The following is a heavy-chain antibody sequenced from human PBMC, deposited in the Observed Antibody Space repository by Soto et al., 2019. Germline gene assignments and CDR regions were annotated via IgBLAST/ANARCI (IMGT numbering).Heavy chain of an antibody. CDR2: IYYSGST. J-gene: IGHJ4*02. Sequence: SETLSLTCTVSGGSISSYYWSWIRQPPGKGLEWIGYIYYSGSTYYNPSLTSRVTISVDMSKNQFSLKLSSVTAADTAVYYCAKDLWAEHGAAWPADYWGQGVLVTVSS. CDR3: AKDLWAEHGAAWPADY. D-gene: IGHD2-15*01. V-gene: IGHV4-59*12. CDR1: GGSISSYY.